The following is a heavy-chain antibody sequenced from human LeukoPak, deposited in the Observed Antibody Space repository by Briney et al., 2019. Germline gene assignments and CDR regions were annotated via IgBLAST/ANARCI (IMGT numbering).Heavy chain of an antibody. J-gene: IGHJ3*02. D-gene: IGHD3-9*01. CDR2: IKQDGSET. CDR3: ATYWRYFDWLLLDT. Sequence: PGGSLRLSCEASGLXFGDYWMTWVRQAPGKGPECVANIKQDGSETHYVDSVKGRFTIFRDNAKNSLSLQMNSLRVEDTAMYYCATYWRYFDWLLLDTWGLGTMVTVSS. CDR1: GLXFGDYW. V-gene: IGHV3-7*05.